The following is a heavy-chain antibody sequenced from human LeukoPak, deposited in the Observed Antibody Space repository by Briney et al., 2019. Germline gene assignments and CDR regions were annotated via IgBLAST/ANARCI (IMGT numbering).Heavy chain of an antibody. CDR1: GFTFSTCA. D-gene: IGHD2-15*01. J-gene: IGHJ4*02. CDR2: ISGSGGST. CDR3: AKMPSFVAATNSFDY. Sequence: GGSLRLSCAASGFTFSTCAMSWVRQAPGKGLEWVSAISGSGGSTYYVDSVKGRFTISRDNSKNTLYLQMNSLRDEDTAVYYCAKMPSFVAATNSFDYWGQGTLVTVSS. V-gene: IGHV3-23*01.